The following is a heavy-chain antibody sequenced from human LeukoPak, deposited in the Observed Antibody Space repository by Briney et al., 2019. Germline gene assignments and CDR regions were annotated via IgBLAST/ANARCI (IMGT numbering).Heavy chain of an antibody. Sequence: GGSLRLSCTASGFTFGDYAMSWVRQAPGKGLEWVGFIRSKAYGGTTECAASVEGRFTISRDDSKSIAYLQMNSLKTEDTAVYYCTRCRIAARPYYFDYWGQGTLVTVSS. V-gene: IGHV3-49*04. CDR2: IRSKAYGGTT. CDR1: GFTFGDYA. D-gene: IGHD6-6*01. J-gene: IGHJ4*02. CDR3: TRCRIAARPYYFDY.